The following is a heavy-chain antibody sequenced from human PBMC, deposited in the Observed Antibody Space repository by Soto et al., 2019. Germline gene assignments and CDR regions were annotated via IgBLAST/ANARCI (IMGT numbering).Heavy chain of an antibody. D-gene: IGHD2-21*02. V-gene: IGHV3-30-3*01. CDR3: ARDRDCGGDCYSSTFDY. CDR2: ISYDGSNK. J-gene: IGHJ4*02. CDR1: GFTFSSYA. Sequence: QVQLVESGGGVVQPGRSLRRSCAAAGFTFSSYAMHWVRQAPGKGLEWVAVISYDGSNKYYADSVKGRFTISRDNSKNTLYLQMNSLRAEDTAVYYCARDRDCGGDCYSSTFDYWGQGTLVTVSS.